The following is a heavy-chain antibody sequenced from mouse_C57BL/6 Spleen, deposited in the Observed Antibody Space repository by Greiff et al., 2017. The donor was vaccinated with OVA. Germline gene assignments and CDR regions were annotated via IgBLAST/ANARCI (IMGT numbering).Heavy chain of an antibody. D-gene: IGHD1-1*01. J-gene: IGHJ1*03. Sequence: QVQLQQPGAELVRPGSSVKLSCKASGYTFTSYWMPWVKQRPIQGLEWIGNIDPSDSETHYNQKFKDKTTLTVDKSSSTAYMQLSSLTSEDSAVYYCARDGMVYYGSSHWYFDVWGTGTTVTVSS. V-gene: IGHV1-52*01. CDR1: GYTFTSYW. CDR3: ARDGMVYYGSSHWYFDV. CDR2: IDPSDSET.